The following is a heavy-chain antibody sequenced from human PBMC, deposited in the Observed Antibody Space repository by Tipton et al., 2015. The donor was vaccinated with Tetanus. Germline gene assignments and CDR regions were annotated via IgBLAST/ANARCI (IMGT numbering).Heavy chain of an antibody. J-gene: IGHJ4*02. D-gene: IGHD3-3*01. Sequence: SLRLSCAASGFTFSSYGMHWVRQAPGKGLEWVAVISYDGSNKYYADSVKGRFTISRDNSKNTLYLQMNSLRAEDTAVYYCAKPVATRVFWGGFDYWGQGTLVTVSP. CDR1: GFTFSSYG. CDR2: ISYDGSNK. V-gene: IGHV3-30*18. CDR3: AKPVATRVFWGGFDY.